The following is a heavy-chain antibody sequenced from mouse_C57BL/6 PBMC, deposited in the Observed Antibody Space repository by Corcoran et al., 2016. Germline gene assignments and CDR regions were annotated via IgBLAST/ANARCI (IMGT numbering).Heavy chain of an antibody. V-gene: IGHV1-26*01. CDR1: GYTFTDYY. CDR3: ARWAYDGYYYFDY. D-gene: IGHD2-3*01. Sequence: EVQLQQSGPELVKPGTSVKISCKASGYTFTDYYMNWVKQSHGKSLEWIGDINPNNGGTSYNQKFKGKATLTVDKSSSTAYMELRSLTSEDSAVYYCARWAYDGYYYFDYWGQGTTLTVSP. CDR2: INPNNGGT. J-gene: IGHJ2*01.